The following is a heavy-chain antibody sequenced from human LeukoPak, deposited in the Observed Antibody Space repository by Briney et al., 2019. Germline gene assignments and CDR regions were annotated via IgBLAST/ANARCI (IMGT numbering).Heavy chain of an antibody. D-gene: IGHD2-2*01. V-gene: IGHV1-2*06. CDR2: INPNSGGT. Sequence: ASVKVSCKASGYTFTGYYMHWVRQAPGQGLEWMGRINPNSGGTNYAQKFQGRVTMTRDTSISTAYMGLSRLRSDDTAVYYCARDPQGYCSSTSCYRYAFDIWGQGTMVTVSS. J-gene: IGHJ3*02. CDR1: GYTFTGYY. CDR3: ARDPQGYCSSTSCYRYAFDI.